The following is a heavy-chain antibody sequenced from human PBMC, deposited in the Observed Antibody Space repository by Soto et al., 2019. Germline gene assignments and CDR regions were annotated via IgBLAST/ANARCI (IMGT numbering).Heavy chain of an antibody. Sequence: LGESLKISCKGSGYSFTSYWISWVRQMPGKGLEWIGRIDPSDSYTNYSPSFQGHVTISADKSISTAYLQWSSLKASDTAMYYCARPGRYCMDVWGQGTTVTVCS. CDR2: IDPSDSYT. CDR3: ARPGRYCMDV. V-gene: IGHV5-10-1*01. J-gene: IGHJ6*02. CDR1: GYSFTSYW.